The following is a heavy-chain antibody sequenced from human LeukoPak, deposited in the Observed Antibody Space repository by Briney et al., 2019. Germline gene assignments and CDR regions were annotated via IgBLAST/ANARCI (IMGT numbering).Heavy chain of an antibody. Sequence: PSETLSLTCAVSGASISSGGFSWSWIRQPPGKGLEWIGEINHSGSTNYNPSLKSRVTISVDTSKNQFSLKLSSVTAADTAVYYCARGRYYVHWFDPWGQGTLVTVSS. CDR3: ARGRYYVHWFDP. D-gene: IGHD2/OR15-2a*01. CDR2: INHSGST. V-gene: IGHV4-30-2*01. J-gene: IGHJ5*02. CDR1: GASISSGGFS.